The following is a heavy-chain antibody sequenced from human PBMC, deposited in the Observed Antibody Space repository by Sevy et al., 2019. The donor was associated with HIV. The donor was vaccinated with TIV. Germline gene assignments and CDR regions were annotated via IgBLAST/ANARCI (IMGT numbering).Heavy chain of an antibody. D-gene: IGHD4-17*01. CDR2: IRHDGSTR. V-gene: IGHV3-30*02. CDR3: AKGPHPAVTTSYAMDV. Sequence: GSLRLSCAASGFTFNDFAMNWVRRAPGKGLEWVTFIRHDGSTRYYADSVRGRFTISRDNFKNTLFLQMNSLRPEDTGVYYCAKGPHPAVTTSYAMDVWGQGTTVTVSS. CDR1: GFTFNDFA. J-gene: IGHJ6*01.